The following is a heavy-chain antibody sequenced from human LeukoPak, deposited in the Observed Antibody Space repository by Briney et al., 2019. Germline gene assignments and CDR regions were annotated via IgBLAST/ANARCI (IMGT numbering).Heavy chain of an antibody. Sequence: TASETLSLTCTVSGGSISSSSYYWGWIRQPPGKGLEGSGSIYYSGSTYYNPSLKSRVTISVDTSKNQFSLKLSSVTAADTAVYYCARGRIAAAGPIDYWGQGTLVTVSS. CDR3: ARGRIAAAGPIDY. D-gene: IGHD6-13*01. J-gene: IGHJ4*02. CDR2: IYYSGST. V-gene: IGHV4-39*07. CDR1: GGSISSSSYY.